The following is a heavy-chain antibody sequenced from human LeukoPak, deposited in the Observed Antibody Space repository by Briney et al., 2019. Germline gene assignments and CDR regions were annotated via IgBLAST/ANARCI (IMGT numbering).Heavy chain of an antibody. J-gene: IGHJ6*03. Sequence: GASVKVSCKASGYTFTGYYMHWVRQAPGQGLEWMGWINPNSGGTNYAQKFQGRVTMTRDTSISTAYMELRSLRSDDTAVYYCARGSDNHYYYYYMDVWGKGTTVTVSS. CDR3: ARGSDNHYYYYYMDV. D-gene: IGHD1-1*01. V-gene: IGHV1-2*02. CDR1: GYTFTGYY. CDR2: INPNSGGT.